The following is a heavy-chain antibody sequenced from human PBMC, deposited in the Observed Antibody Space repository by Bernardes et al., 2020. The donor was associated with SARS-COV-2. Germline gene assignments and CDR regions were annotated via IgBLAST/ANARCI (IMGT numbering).Heavy chain of an antibody. V-gene: IGHV1-2*02. CDR2: INPNTGGT. CDR3: ARVDTSGWSRRQAFDY. CDR1: GYIFTAYF. D-gene: IGHD6-19*01. J-gene: IGHJ4*02. Sequence: ASVKVSCKASGYIFTAYFLHWVRQAPGQGLEWMGWINPNTGGTNYAPQFQGRVTMTRDTSISVAYMDLNSLRSDDTAVYYCARVDTSGWSRRQAFDYWGQGTLVTVSS.